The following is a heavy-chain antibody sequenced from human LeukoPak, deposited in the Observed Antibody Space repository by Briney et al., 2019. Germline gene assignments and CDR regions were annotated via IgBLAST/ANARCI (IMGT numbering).Heavy chain of an antibody. D-gene: IGHD5-18*01. CDR3: ARDKGSGYSYGYVNDAFDI. CDR1: GFTFSSYG. CDR2: ISYDGSNK. J-gene: IGHJ3*02. Sequence: GGSLRLSCAASGFTFSSYGMHWVRQAPGKGLEWVAVISYDGSNKYYADSVKGRFTISRDNSKNTLYLQMNSLRAEDTAVYYCARDKGSGYSYGYVNDAFDIWGQGTLVTVSS. V-gene: IGHV3-30*03.